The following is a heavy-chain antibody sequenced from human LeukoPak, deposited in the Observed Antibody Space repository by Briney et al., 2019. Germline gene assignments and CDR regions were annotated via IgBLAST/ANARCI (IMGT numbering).Heavy chain of an antibody. V-gene: IGHV3-30*02. J-gene: IGHJ4*02. D-gene: IGHD1-26*01. CDR3: AKDVEVGATWFDY. CDR2: INQDGRQK. CDR1: GFTFSSYA. Sequence: GGSLRLSCAASGFTFSSYAMHWVRQAPGKGLEWVANINQDGRQKYYVDSVKGRFTISRDNSKNTLYLQMNSLRAEDTAVYYCAKDVEVGATWFDYWGQGTLVTVSS.